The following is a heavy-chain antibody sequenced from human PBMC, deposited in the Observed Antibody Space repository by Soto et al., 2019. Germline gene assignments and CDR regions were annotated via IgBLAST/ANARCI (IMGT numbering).Heavy chain of an antibody. Sequence: ASGKVSCKAAGYTFTSYGMSWVRQAPGQGLEWMGWISAYNGNTNYAQKLQGRVTMTTDTSTSTAYMELRSLRSDDTAVYYCARVGDSSGYYYVPFDYWGQGTLVTSPQ. CDR2: ISAYNGNT. V-gene: IGHV1-18*01. J-gene: IGHJ4*02. CDR3: ARVGDSSGYYYVPFDY. CDR1: GYTFTSYG. D-gene: IGHD3-22*01.